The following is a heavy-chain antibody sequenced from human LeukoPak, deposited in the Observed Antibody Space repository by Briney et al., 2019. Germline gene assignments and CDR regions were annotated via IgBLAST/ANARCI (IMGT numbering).Heavy chain of an antibody. D-gene: IGHD3-3*01. Sequence: PGGSLRLSCAASGFTFSSYGMHWVRQAPGKGLEWVAFIRYDGSNKYYADSVKGRFTISRDNSKNTLYLQMNSLRAEDTAVYYCANRYYDFWSGYYKGGDYFDYWGQGTLVTVSS. CDR3: ANRYYDFWSGYYKGGDYFDY. J-gene: IGHJ4*02. V-gene: IGHV3-30*02. CDR2: IRYDGSNK. CDR1: GFTFSSYG.